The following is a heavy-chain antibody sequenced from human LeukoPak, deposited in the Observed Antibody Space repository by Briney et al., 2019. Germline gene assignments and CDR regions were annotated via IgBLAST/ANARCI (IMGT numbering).Heavy chain of an antibody. V-gene: IGHV3-64D*06. CDR1: GFTFSSYA. D-gene: IGHD3-10*01. Sequence: GGSLRLSCSASGFTFSSYAMHWVRQAPGKGLEYVSAISSNGDRTYYADSVKGRFTISRDNSKNTLYLQMSSLRAEDTAVYYCAREYGSGSYYNSYWNYYYGMDVWGQGTTVTVSS. CDR3: AREYGSGSYYNSYWNYYYGMDV. CDR2: ISSNGDRT. J-gene: IGHJ6*02.